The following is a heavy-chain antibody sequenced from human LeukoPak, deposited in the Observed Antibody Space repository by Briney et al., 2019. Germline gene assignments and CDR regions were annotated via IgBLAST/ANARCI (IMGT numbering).Heavy chain of an antibody. CDR3: ARGGYGGQTFDI. Sequence: SETLSLTCTVSGGSISTYYWSWIRQPPGKGLEWIGYIYYSGSTNYNPSLKSRVTISVDTSKNQFSLKLSSVTAADTAVYYCARGGYGGQTFDIWGQGTMVTVSS. V-gene: IGHV4-59*12. J-gene: IGHJ3*02. CDR1: GGSISTYY. CDR2: IYYSGST. D-gene: IGHD4-23*01.